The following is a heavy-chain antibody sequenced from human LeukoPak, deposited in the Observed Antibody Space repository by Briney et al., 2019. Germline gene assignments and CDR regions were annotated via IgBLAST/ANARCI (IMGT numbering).Heavy chain of an antibody. D-gene: IGHD2-2*01. V-gene: IGHV4-34*01. CDR1: GGSFSGYY. CDR2: INHSGST. Sequence: PSETLSLTCAVYGGSFSGYYWSWIRQPPGKGLEWIGEINHSGSTNYNPSLKSRVTISVDTSKNQFSLKLSSVTAADTAVYYCARNSHQGYCSSTSCYQNWFDPWGQGTLVTVSS. J-gene: IGHJ5*02. CDR3: ARNSHQGYCSSTSCYQNWFDP.